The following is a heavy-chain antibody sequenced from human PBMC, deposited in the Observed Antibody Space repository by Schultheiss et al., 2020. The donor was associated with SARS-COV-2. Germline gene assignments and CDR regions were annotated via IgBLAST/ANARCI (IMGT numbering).Heavy chain of an antibody. CDR3: ASNSYATTYYFDY. CDR1: GFTFSSYA. CDR2: ISYDGSNK. Sequence: GESLKISCAASGFTFSSYAMHWVRQAPGKGLEWVAVISYDGSNKYYADSVRGRFTISRDNAKNSLYLQMNSLRAEDTAVYYCASNSYATTYYFDYWGQGTLVTVSS. V-gene: IGHV3-30*04. J-gene: IGHJ4*02. D-gene: IGHD5-18*01.